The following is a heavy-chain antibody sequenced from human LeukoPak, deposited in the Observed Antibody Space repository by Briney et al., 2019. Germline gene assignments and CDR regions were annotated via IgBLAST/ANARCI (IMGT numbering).Heavy chain of an antibody. J-gene: IGHJ4*02. CDR1: GFTFGDYA. CDR2: IRSKAYGGTI. D-gene: IGHD2-15*01. V-gene: IGHV3-49*04. CDR3: TRDPYCRSSSCYWGIDY. Sequence: GGSLRLSCTASGFTFGDYAMSWVHQAPGKGLEWVGFIRSKAYGGTIEYAASVKGRFTISRDDSKSIAYLQMNSLKTEDTALYYCTRDPYCRSSSCYWGIDYWGQGTLVTVSS.